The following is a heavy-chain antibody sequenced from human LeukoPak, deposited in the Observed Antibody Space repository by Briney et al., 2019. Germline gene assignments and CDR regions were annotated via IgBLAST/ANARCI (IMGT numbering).Heavy chain of an antibody. CDR2: INSDSKTV. J-gene: IGHJ4*02. D-gene: IGHD6-13*01. V-gene: IGHV3-48*04. Sequence: AGGSLRLSCAASGFTFNDYSMNWVRQAPGRGLEWVSYINSDSKTVYYAASVKGRFTISRDNARNSLYLQMNSLRAEDTAMYYCARDPTGYSSSWLFDYWGQGTLVTVSS. CDR1: GFTFNDYS. CDR3: ARDPTGYSSSWLFDY.